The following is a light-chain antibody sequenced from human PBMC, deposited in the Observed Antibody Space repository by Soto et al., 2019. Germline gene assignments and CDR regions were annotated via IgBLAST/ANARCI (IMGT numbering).Light chain of an antibody. CDR2: EVS. Sequence: QSALTQPPSASGSPGQSVTISCTGTSRDVGGYNYVSWYQQHPGKAPKLMIYEVSKRPSGVPDRFSGSKSGNTASLTVSGLQPEDEADYYCSSYAGSNNLVFGGGTKVTVL. CDR1: SRDVGGYNY. CDR3: SSYAGSNNLV. V-gene: IGLV2-8*01. J-gene: IGLJ2*01.